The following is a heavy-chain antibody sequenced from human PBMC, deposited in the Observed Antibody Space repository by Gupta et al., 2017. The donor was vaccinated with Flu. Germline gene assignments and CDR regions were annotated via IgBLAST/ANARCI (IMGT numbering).Heavy chain of an antibody. CDR1: GFTFNNYA. CDR2: INDNGDRL. Sequence: EVQLVESGGDLVQPGGSLRLSCSASGFTFNNYAMHWVRQAPGNGLTYVSGINDNGDRLHYADSVKGRLTISRDDSKNTVYLQMSSLRAEDTGIYYCVKDRRGSYAFDFWGQGILVTVSS. CDR3: VKDRRGSYAFDF. J-gene: IGHJ4*02. D-gene: IGHD5-12*01. V-gene: IGHV3-64D*06.